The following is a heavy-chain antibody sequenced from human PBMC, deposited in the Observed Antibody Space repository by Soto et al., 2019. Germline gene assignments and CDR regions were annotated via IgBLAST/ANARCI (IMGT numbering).Heavy chain of an antibody. CDR3: ARDARGTRGFDEMDI. D-gene: IGHD3-9*01. CDR2: ISPNSGDT. Sequence: ASVKVSCKASGYIFTGYHIHWVRQAPGRGLEWMGWISPNSGDTEYAQNFQGRVTMTRDTSFNLVYMEMSGLMSDDTAVYYCARDARGTRGFDEMDIWGQGTTVTVSS. J-gene: IGHJ6*02. CDR1: GYIFTGYH. V-gene: IGHV1-2*02.